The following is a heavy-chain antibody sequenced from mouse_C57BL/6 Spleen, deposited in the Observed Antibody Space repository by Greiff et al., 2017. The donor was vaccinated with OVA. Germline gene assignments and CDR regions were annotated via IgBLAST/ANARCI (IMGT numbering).Heavy chain of an antibody. CDR1: GFTFSGYA. J-gene: IGHJ2*01. V-gene: IGHV5-9-1*02. CDR3: TREGYGNYDY. D-gene: IGHD2-10*02. Sequence: EVKLVESGEGLVKPGGSLKLSCAASGFTFSGYAMSWVRQTPEKRLEWVAYISSGGDYIYYADTVKGRFTISRDNARNTLYLQMSSLKSEDTAMYYCTREGYGNYDYWGQGTTLTVSS. CDR2: ISSGGDYI.